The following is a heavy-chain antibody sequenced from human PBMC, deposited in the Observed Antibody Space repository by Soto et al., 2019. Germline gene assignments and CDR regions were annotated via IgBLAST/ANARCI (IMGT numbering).Heavy chain of an antibody. D-gene: IGHD4-17*01. V-gene: IGHV1-8*01. CDR1: GYTFRSYD. Sequence: ASVNVSCKTSGYTFRSYDINWVRQATRQGLEYLGWMNPNSGNTGYVQKFQGRVTMTRDTSISTAYMELSSLRSEDTAVYFCARGVKYGAYSRWFDPWGQGTLVTVSS. CDR2: MNPNSGNT. J-gene: IGHJ5*02. CDR3: ARGVKYGAYSRWFDP.